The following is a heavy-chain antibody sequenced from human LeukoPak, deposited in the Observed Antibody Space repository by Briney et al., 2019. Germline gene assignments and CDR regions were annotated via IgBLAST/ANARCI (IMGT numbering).Heavy chain of an antibody. CDR3: ATDRGWRTSGYYLYYFEY. V-gene: IGHV3-7*01. CDR2: INHNGNVN. Sequence: GGSLRLSCAASGFTFSSYWMNWARQAPGKGLEWVASINHNGNVNYYVDSVRGRFTISRGNTMNSLYLQMSSLRAEDTAVYYCATDRGWRTSGYYLYYFEYWGQGTLVTYSS. J-gene: IGHJ4*02. D-gene: IGHD3-3*01. CDR1: GFTFSSYW.